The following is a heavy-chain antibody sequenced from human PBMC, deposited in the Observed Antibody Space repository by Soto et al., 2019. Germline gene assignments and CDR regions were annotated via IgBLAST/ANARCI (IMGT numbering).Heavy chain of an antibody. J-gene: IGHJ4*02. V-gene: IGHV5-10-1*01. CDR1: GYSFTSYW. CDR3: ARGTYSGSSGTYY. CDR2: IDPSDSYT. D-gene: IGHD1-26*01. Sequence: EVQLVQSGAEVKKPGESLRISCKGSGYSFTSYWISWVRQMPGKGLEWMGRIDPSDSYTNYSPSFQGHVTISADKSISASHAQWSSLQASCTAMYSSARGTYSGSSGTYYWGQGPLVTVSS.